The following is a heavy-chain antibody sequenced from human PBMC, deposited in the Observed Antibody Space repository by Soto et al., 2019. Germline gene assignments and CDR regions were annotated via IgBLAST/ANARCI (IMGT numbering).Heavy chain of an antibody. V-gene: IGHV4-34*01. D-gene: IGHD3-22*01. J-gene: IGHJ2*01. Sequence: LSLTCAVYGGSFSGYYWSWIRQPPGKGLEWIGEINHGGSTNYNTSLKSRVTISVDTSKNQFSLKLSSVTAADTAVYYCARGEYCDSSGYYSDCYFDLWGRGTLVTVSS. CDR2: INHGGST. CDR3: ARGEYCDSSGYYSDCYFDL. CDR1: GGSFSGYY.